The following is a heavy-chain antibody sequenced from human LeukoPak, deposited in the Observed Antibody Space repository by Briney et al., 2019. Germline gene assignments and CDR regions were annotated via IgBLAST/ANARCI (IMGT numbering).Heavy chain of an antibody. Sequence: GGSLRLSCAASGFTFSSYAMNWVRQPPGEGLEWVSVISASGSKTYYADSVKGRFTISRDNSKNTQSLQMNSLRAEDSAVYYCAPSFGPVIAAAGTGADWGQGTQVSV. CDR1: GFTFSSYA. CDR3: APSFGPVIAAAGTGAD. D-gene: IGHD6-13*01. V-gene: IGHV3-23*01. CDR2: ISASGSKT. J-gene: IGHJ4*02.